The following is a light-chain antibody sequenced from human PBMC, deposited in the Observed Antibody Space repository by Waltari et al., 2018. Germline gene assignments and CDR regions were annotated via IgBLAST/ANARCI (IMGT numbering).Light chain of an antibody. CDR3: QQYNRFWT. CDR1: QSISSW. Sequence: DIQMTQSPSTLSASVGDRVTITCRASQSISSWLAWYQQKPGKGPKLLIYQASKLESGVPLRFSGSGSGTEFTLTSSSLQPDDFATYYCQQYNRFWTFGQGTKVEIK. CDR2: QAS. J-gene: IGKJ1*01. V-gene: IGKV1-5*03.